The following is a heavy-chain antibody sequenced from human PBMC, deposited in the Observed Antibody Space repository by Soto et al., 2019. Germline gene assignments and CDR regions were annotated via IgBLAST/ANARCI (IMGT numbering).Heavy chain of an antibody. J-gene: IGHJ4*02. CDR3: EQADRIAVDDTAY. CDR1: GFTFSSYA. V-gene: IGHV3-23*01. D-gene: IGHD6-19*01. Sequence: GGSLRLSCAASGFTFSSYAMSWVRQAPGKGLEWVSAISGSGGSTYYADSVKGRFTISRDNSKNTLYLQMNSLRAEDTAVYYCEQADRIAVDDTAYWGQGTLVTVSS. CDR2: ISGSGGST.